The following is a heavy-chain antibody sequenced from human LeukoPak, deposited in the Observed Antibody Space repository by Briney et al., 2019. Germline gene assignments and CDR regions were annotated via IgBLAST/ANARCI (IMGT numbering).Heavy chain of an antibody. V-gene: IGHV4-30-4*08. CDR2: IYYSGST. CDR1: GGSISSGDYY. D-gene: IGHD1-26*01. CDR3: ARARITYSGSYHAFDI. J-gene: IGHJ3*02. Sequence: PSQTLSLTCTVSGGSISSGDYYWSWIRQPPGKGLEWIGYIYYSGSTYYNPSLKSRVTISVDTSKNQFSLKLSSVTAADTAVYYCARARITYSGSYHAFDIWGQGTMVTVSS.